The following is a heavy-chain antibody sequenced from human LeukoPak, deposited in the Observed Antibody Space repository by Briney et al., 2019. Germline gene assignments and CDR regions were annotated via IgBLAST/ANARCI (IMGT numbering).Heavy chain of an antibody. J-gene: IGHJ6*03. CDR2: MNPNSGNT. V-gene: IGHV1-8*03. CDR3: ARGFVSRGVVPAARTSYYYYYYMDV. D-gene: IGHD2-2*01. Sequence: ASVKVSCEASGYTFTSYDINWVRQATGQGLEWMGWMNPNSGNTGYAQKFQGRVTITRNTSISTAYMELSSLRSEDTAVYYCARGFVSRGVVPAARTSYYYYYYMDVWGKGTTVTVSS. CDR1: GYTFTSYD.